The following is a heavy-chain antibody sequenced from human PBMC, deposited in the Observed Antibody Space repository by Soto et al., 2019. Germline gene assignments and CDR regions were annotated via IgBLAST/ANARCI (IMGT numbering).Heavy chain of an antibody. Sequence: EVQLLESGGGLVQPGGSLRLSCVVSGFTFSSHSMSWVRQAPGKGLEWVSSISTSGSGTYHADSVKGRFAISRDNSKNTMFRQMNSLRDEDPAEYYCARGSSELGYWGQGTRVTVSS. V-gene: IGHV3-23*01. J-gene: IGHJ4*02. D-gene: IGHD3-10*01. CDR1: GFTFSSHS. CDR3: ARGSSELGY. CDR2: ISTSGSGT.